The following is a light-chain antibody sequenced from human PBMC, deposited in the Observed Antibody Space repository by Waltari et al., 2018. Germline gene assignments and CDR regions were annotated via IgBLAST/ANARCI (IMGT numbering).Light chain of an antibody. J-gene: IGLJ3*02. Sequence: QSALTQPASVSGSPGQSITISCTGNSSEVVAYNYVSWYHQHPGKAPKFMIYDVSNRPSGVSYRFSGSKSGNTASLTISGLQADDEADYYCISYTTSRTWVFGGGTKLTVL. CDR1: SSEVVAYNY. CDR2: DVS. CDR3: ISYTTSRTWV. V-gene: IGLV2-14*03.